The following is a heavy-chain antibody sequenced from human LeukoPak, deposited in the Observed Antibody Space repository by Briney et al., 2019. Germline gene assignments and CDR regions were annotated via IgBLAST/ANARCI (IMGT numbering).Heavy chain of an antibody. D-gene: IGHD6-19*01. CDR2: ISWNSGNI. CDR1: GFTFDDYA. V-gene: IGHV3-9*01. Sequence: GGSLRLSCAVSGFTFDDYAMHWVRQAPGKGLEWVSGISWNSGNIGYADSVKGRFTISRDNAKNSLYLQMNSLRAEDTALYYCARVNGQWLVNWGQGTLVTVSS. CDR3: ARVNGQWLVN. J-gene: IGHJ4*02.